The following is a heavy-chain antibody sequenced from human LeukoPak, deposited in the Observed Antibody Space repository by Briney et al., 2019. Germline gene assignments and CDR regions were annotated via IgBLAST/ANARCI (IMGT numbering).Heavy chain of an antibody. V-gene: IGHV4-4*02. CDR2: IYHSGST. J-gene: IGHJ3*02. Sequence: SGTLSLTCAVSGGSISSSNWWSWVRQPPGKGLEWIGEIYHSGSTNYNPSLKSRVTISVVKSKNQFSLKLSSVTAADTAVYYCARDGQWLVDAFDIWGQGTMVTVSS. CDR3: ARDGQWLVDAFDI. CDR1: GGSISSSNW. D-gene: IGHD6-19*01.